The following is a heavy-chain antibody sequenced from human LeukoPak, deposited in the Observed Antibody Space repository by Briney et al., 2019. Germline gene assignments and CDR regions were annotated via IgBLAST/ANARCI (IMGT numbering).Heavy chain of an antibody. D-gene: IGHD2-2*01. Sequence: GGSLRLSCAASGFTFSNYAMSWVRQAPGKGLEWVSVISGSGGTTYYADSVKGRFTISRDNSKNTLYLQMNSLRAEDTAVYYCAKGAGDTSRWFDFCGQGTLVTVSS. CDR1: GFTFSNYA. V-gene: IGHV3-23*01. J-gene: IGHJ4*02. CDR2: ISGSGGTT. CDR3: AKGAGDTSRWFDF.